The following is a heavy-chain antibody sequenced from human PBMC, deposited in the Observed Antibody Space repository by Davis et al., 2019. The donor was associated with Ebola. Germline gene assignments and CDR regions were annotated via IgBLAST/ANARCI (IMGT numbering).Heavy chain of an antibody. CDR1: GYSFTTYW. V-gene: IGHV5-51*01. CDR2: IYPADSDT. Sequence: GESLKISCKGSGYSFTTYWIAWVRQTPAKGLEWMGIIYPADSDTRYSPSFQGQVTISADKSINTAYLQWSSLKASDTAIYSCARAQQLARDGMDVWGQGTTVTVSS. CDR3: ARAQQLARDGMDV. J-gene: IGHJ6*02. D-gene: IGHD1-1*01.